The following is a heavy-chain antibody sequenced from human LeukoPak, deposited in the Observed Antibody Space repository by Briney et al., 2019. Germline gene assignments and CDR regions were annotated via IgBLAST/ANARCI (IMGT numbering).Heavy chain of an antibody. D-gene: IGHD6-6*01. CDR2: INPNFNSA. J-gene: IGHJ4*02. CDR1: GGTFGTYS. Sequence: SVKVSCKPSGGTFGTYSISWVRQAPGQGLECMGVINPNFNSANYAQRFQGRVTITTDETTSTAYMELSGLTSDDTAVYYCALVRDLTFDYWGQGTLVAVSS. CDR3: ALVRDLTFDY. V-gene: IGHV1-69*05.